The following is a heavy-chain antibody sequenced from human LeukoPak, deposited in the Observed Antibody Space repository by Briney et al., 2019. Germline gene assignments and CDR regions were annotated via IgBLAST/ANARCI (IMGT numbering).Heavy chain of an antibody. J-gene: IGHJ4*02. CDR2: ISGSGGST. CDR1: GFTFSSYA. V-gene: IGHV3-23*01. Sequence: GRSLRLSCAASGFTFSSYAMSWVRQAPGKGLEWVSAISGSGGSTYYADSVKGRFTISRDNSKNTLYLQMNSLRAEDTAVYYCAKSPITGTTPTPRGDYWGQGTLVTVSS. D-gene: IGHD1-7*01. CDR3: AKSPITGTTPTPRGDY.